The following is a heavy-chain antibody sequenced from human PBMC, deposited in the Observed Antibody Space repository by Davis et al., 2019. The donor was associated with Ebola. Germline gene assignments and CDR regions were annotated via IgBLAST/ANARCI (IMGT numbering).Heavy chain of an antibody. CDR3: AKDPSHSSGWYYYGMDV. D-gene: IGHD6-19*01. CDR2: IKQDGSEK. V-gene: IGHV3-7*03. CDR1: GFTVSSNY. J-gene: IGHJ6*02. Sequence: GESLKISCAASGFTVSSNYMSWVRQAPGKGLEWVANIKQDGSEKYYVDSVKGRFTISRDNAKNSLYLQMNSLRAEDTAVYYCAKDPSHSSGWYYYGMDVWGQGTTVTVSS.